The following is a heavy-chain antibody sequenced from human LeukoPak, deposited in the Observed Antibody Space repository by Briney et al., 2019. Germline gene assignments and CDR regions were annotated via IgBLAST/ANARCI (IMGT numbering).Heavy chain of an antibody. CDR3: ARGGFSRYYYDSSGNDAFDI. D-gene: IGHD3-22*01. J-gene: IGHJ3*02. CDR2: ISSSGSTI. Sequence: PGGSLRLSCAASGFTFSDYYMSWIRQAPGKGLEWVSYISSSGSTIYYAVSVKGRFTISRDNAKNSLYLQMNSLRAEDTAVYYCARGGFSRYYYDSSGNDAFDIWGQGTMVTVSS. CDR1: GFTFSDYY. V-gene: IGHV3-11*01.